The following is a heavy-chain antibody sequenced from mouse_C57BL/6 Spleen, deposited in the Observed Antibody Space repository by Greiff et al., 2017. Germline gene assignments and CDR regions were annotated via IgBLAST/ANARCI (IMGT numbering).Heavy chain of an antibody. Sequence: EVKLMESGGDLVKPGGSLKLSCAASGFTFSSYGMSWVRQTPDKRLEWVATISSGGSYTYYPDSVKGRVTISRDNAKNPLYLQMSSLKSEDTAMYYCASDVAWFAYWGQGTLVTVSA. V-gene: IGHV5-6*01. J-gene: IGHJ3*01. CDR2: ISSGGSYT. CDR3: ASDVAWFAY. CDR1: GFTFSSYG.